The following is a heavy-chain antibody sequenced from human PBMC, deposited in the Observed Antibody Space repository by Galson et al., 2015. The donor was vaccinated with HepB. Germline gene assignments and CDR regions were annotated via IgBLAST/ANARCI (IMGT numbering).Heavy chain of an antibody. Sequence: SLRLSCAASGFTFSSYAMHWVRQAPGKGLEWVAVISYDGSNKYYADSVKGRFTISRDNSKNTLYLQMNSLRAEDTAVYYCARSSSWETNDAFDIWGQGTMVTVSS. D-gene: IGHD6-13*01. CDR1: GFTFSSYA. CDR2: ISYDGSNK. V-gene: IGHV3-30-3*01. J-gene: IGHJ3*02. CDR3: ARSSSWETNDAFDI.